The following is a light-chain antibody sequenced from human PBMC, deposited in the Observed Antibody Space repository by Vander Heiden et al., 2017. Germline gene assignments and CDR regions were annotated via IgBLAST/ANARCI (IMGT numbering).Light chain of an antibody. CDR2: WAS. Sequence: IVMTQSPVSLSVSLGESVTIHCKSSQNILDSPNNKTYLAWYQQKPGQPPKVLIYWASIRESGVPDRFSGSGSGTDFTLTISSLQAEDVAVYFCQEYYNRPLTFGGGTKVEIK. CDR1: QNILDSPNNKTY. J-gene: IGKJ4*01. V-gene: IGKV4-1*01. CDR3: QEYYNRPLT.